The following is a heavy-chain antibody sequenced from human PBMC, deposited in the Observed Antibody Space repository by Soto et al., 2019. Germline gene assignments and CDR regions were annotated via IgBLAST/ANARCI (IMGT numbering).Heavy chain of an antibody. Sequence: SETLSLTCTVSGCSISSYYWSWIRQPPGKGLEWIGYIYYSGSTNYNPSLKSRVTISVDTSKNQFSLKLSSVTAADTAVYYCARHDYGDYEGHNMDLWGKGTTVTVSS. J-gene: IGHJ6*03. CDR1: GCSISSYY. CDR2: IYYSGST. D-gene: IGHD4-17*01. V-gene: IGHV4-59*08. CDR3: ARHDYGDYEGHNMDL.